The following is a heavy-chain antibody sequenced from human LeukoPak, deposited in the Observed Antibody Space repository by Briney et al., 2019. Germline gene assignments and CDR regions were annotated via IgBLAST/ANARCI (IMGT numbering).Heavy chain of an antibody. Sequence: SETLSLTCAVYGGSFGGYYWSWIRQPPGKGLEWTGYIYYSGSTNYNPSLNSRVTISVDTSKNQFSLRLSSVTAADTAIYYCARAVSGRFDYWGQGTLVTVSS. CDR2: IYYSGST. J-gene: IGHJ4*02. V-gene: IGHV4-59*08. D-gene: IGHD6-19*01. CDR3: ARAVSGRFDY. CDR1: GGSFGGYY.